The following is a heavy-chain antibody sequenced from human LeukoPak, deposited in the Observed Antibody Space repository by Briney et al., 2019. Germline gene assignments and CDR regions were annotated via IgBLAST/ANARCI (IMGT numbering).Heavy chain of an antibody. J-gene: IGHJ4*02. CDR3: ARNDGVV. CDR1: GFAFTEYY. Sequence: ASVKASCKASGFAFTEYYMHWVRQAPGQGLEWMGWINPNSGGAHYAPKFQGRVTMTTDTSITTAYMELSRLKFDDTAVYYCARNDGVVWGQGTLVTVSS. V-gene: IGHV1-2*02. CDR2: INPNSGGA. D-gene: IGHD3-3*01.